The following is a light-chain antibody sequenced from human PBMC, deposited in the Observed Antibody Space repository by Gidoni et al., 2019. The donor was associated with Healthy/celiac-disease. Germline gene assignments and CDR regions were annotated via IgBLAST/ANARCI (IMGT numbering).Light chain of an antibody. CDR2: DNN. Sequence: QSALTQPPPVSAAPGQKVTISCSGSSSNIGNNYVSWYQQLPGTAPKLLIYDNNTRPSGIPDRFSGSKSGTSATLGITGLQTGDEADYYCGTWDSSLSAGVFGGGTKLTVL. V-gene: IGLV1-51*01. J-gene: IGLJ3*02. CDR3: GTWDSSLSAGV. CDR1: SSNIGNNY.